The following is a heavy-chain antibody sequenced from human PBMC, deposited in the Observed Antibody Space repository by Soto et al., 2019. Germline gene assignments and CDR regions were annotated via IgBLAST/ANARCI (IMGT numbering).Heavy chain of an antibody. CDR3: ARDFLWTRGYHYYYGMDV. V-gene: IGHV1-3*01. J-gene: IGHJ6*02. CDR1: GYTFATYA. Sequence: ASVKVSCKASGYTFATYALHWVRQAPGQRLEWMGCINVANGNTKYSQKFQDRVAISRDTSASTAFMELSSLTSEDTAVYYCARDFLWTRGYHYYYGMDVWGQGTTVTVSS. CDR2: INVANGNT. D-gene: IGHD1-1*01.